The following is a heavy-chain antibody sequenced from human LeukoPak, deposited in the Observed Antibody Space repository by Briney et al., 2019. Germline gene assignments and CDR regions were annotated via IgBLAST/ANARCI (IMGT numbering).Heavy chain of an antibody. CDR3: AGASSSWYYFDY. J-gene: IGHJ4*02. Sequence: GGSLRLSCAASGFTFSGYWMTWVRQAPGKGLEWVANIKKDGSEKYYVDSVKGRFTISRDNAKNSLYLQMNSLRAEDTAVYYCAGASSSWYYFDYWGQGTLVTVSS. CDR1: GFTFSGYW. CDR2: IKKDGSEK. D-gene: IGHD6-13*01. V-gene: IGHV3-7*01.